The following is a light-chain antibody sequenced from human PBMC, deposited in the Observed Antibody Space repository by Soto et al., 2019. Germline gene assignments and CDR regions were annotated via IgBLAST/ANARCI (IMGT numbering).Light chain of an antibody. V-gene: IGKV3-20*01. CDR1: QTVSSSS. J-gene: IGKJ1*01. CDR2: GAS. CDR3: QQYGSSPRT. Sequence: DIVLTQSPGTLSLSPGERATLSCRASQTVSSSSLAWYQQKPGQAPRLLIFGASTRAAGFPDRFSGSGSGTGFTLTISRLEPEDFAVYYCQQYGSSPRTFGQGTKV.